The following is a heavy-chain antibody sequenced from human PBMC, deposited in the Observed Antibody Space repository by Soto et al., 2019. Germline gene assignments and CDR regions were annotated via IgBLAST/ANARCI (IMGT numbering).Heavy chain of an antibody. J-gene: IGHJ4*02. Sequence: SETLSLTCTVSGGSISSGGYYWSWIRQHPGKGLEWIGYIYYSGSTYDNPSPKSRVTTSLATSQNPLSQKPSYWTDTATAVYNCARGSRVAPELFDYWGQGTLVTVSS. V-gene: IGHV4-31*03. CDR2: IYYSGST. D-gene: IGHD5-12*01. CDR1: GGSISSGGYY. CDR3: ARGSRVAPELFDY.